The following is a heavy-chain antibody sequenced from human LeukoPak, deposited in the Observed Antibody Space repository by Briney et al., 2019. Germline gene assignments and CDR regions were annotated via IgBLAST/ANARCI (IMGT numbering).Heavy chain of an antibody. CDR2: ISGSGYRT. Sequence: GGSLRLSCAASGFAFSNYAMSWVRQAPGTGLEWVSSISGSGYRTFYADTVKGRFAIFRDNSKNTLYLQMDSLRAEDRAVYFCAKEYYDIMTGQPLSFDYWGQGTLVTVSS. CDR1: GFAFSNYA. J-gene: IGHJ4*02. CDR3: AKEYYDIMTGQPLSFDY. D-gene: IGHD3-9*01. V-gene: IGHV3-23*01.